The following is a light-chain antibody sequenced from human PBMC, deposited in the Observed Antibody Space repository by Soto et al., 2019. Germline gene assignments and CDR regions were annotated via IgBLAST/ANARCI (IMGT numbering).Light chain of an antibody. J-gene: IGLJ1*01. Sequence: QSALTQPASVSGSPGQSITISCTGTSSDVGNYKYVSLYQQHPGKAPKLMIYEVSNRPSGVSNRFSGSKSGNTASLTISGLQAEDETDYYCFSYTSSGTYVFGPGTKVTV. CDR2: EVS. CDR3: FSYTSSGTYV. CDR1: SSDVGNYKY. V-gene: IGLV2-14*01.